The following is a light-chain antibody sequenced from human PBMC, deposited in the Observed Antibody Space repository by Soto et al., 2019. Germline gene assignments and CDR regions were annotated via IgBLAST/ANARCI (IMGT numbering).Light chain of an antibody. J-gene: IGLJ1*01. CDR1: SSDVGGYSY. V-gene: IGLV2-11*01. CDR2: AVS. Sequence: QSALTQPRSVSGSPGQSVTISCTGTSSDVGGYSYVSWYQQHPGKSPKLMLYAVSERPSGVPDRFSGSRSGNTVSLTISGLQTEDEADYYCCSYAGNYVFGTGTKVTVL. CDR3: CSYAGNYV.